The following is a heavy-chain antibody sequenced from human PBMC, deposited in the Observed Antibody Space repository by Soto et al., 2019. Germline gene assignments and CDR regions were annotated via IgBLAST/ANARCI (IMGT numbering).Heavy chain of an antibody. D-gene: IGHD6-19*01. V-gene: IGHV6-1*01. Sequence: SQTLSLTCSLCGDSFSSNSASCNWIRQSPSRGFECMVRTYYRSNWYSDYAVSVKSRITINPDKSKNQFSMQLNSVTPDDTAVYYCTRESMSGWSDFWGQGTLDTVSS. CDR3: TRESMSGWSDF. J-gene: IGHJ4*02. CDR1: GDSFSSNSAS. CDR2: TYYRSNWYS.